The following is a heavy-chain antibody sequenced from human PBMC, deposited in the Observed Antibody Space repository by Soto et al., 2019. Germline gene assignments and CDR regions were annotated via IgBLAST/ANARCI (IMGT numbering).Heavy chain of an antibody. V-gene: IGHV4-34*01. D-gene: IGHD6-13*01. CDR3: ARSRPYSSSLNY. Sequence: SGTPSPTCAVYGGAFSGYYSSSVRQPPGKGLEWIGEINHSGSTNYNPSLKSRVTISVDTSKNQFSLKLSSVTAEDTAVYYCARSRPYSSSLNYWGQGTLVTVSS. CDR2: INHSGST. J-gene: IGHJ4*02. CDR1: GGAFSGYY.